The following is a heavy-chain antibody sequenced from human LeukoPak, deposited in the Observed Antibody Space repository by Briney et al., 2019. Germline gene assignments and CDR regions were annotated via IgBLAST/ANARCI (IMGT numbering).Heavy chain of an antibody. CDR2: ISSDGGST. CDR1: GFSFSNYA. V-gene: IGHV3-64*04. CDR3: ARDLWYSGSRAPPRAFDI. Sequence: GGSLRLSCSASGFSFSNYAMHWVRQAPGKGLDFVSGISSDGGSTYNADSVKGRFTISRDNAKNSVYLQMNSLRAEDTAVYYCARDLWYSGSRAPPRAFDIWGQGTMVTVSS. J-gene: IGHJ3*02. D-gene: IGHD1-26*01.